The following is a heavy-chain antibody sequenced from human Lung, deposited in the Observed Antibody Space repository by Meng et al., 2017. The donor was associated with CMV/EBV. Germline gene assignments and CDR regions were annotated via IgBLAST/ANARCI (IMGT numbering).Heavy chain of an antibody. Sequence: SVXVSCKASGGTFSSYAISWVRQAPGQGLEWMGGIIPILGIANYEQKFQGRVTITADKSTSTAYMELSSLRSEDTAVYYCARTVPAAYLDYWGQGTLVTVSS. D-gene: IGHD2-2*01. J-gene: IGHJ4*02. V-gene: IGHV1-69*10. CDR2: IIPILGIA. CDR3: ARTVPAAYLDY. CDR1: GGTFSSYA.